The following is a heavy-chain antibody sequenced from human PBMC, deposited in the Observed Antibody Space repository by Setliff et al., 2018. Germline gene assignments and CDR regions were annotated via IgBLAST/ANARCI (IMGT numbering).Heavy chain of an antibody. CDR1: GGSISTYY. Sequence: SETLSLTCTVSGGSISTYYWSWIRQPPEKGLEWIAYIHYSGSTNQNPSLKSRVTISVDTSKNQFSLKLNSVTAADTAVYYCARGRRGSSSWYDYWGQGTLVTVSS. D-gene: IGHD6-13*01. V-gene: IGHV4-59*08. J-gene: IGHJ4*02. CDR3: ARGRRGSSSWYDY. CDR2: IHYSGST.